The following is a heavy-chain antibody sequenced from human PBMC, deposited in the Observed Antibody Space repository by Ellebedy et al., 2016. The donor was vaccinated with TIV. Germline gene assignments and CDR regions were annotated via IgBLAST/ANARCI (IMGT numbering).Heavy chain of an antibody. CDR1: GYTFTGYY. J-gene: IGHJ3*02. CDR3: ARGRLTYYDILTGSAPGAFDI. V-gene: IGHV1-2*04. D-gene: IGHD3-9*01. Sequence: AASVKVSCKASGYTFTGYYMHWVRQAPGQGLEWMGWINPNSGGTNYAQKFQGWVTMTRDTSISTAYMELSRLRSDDTAVYYCARGRLTYYDILTGSAPGAFDIWGQGTMVTVSS. CDR2: INPNSGGT.